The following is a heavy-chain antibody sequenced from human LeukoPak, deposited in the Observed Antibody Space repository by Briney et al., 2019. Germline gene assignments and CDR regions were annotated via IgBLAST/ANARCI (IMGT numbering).Heavy chain of an antibody. J-gene: IGHJ6*04. D-gene: IGHD6-13*01. CDR1: GFTFSSYW. V-gene: IGHV3-7*03. CDR2: IKQDGSEK. CDR3: ARDQGIAAAGTDGMDV. Sequence: PGGSLRLSCAASGFTFSSYWMSWVRQATGKGLEWVANIKQDGSEKYYVDSVKGRFTISRDNAENSLYLQMNSLRAEDTAVYYCARDQGIAAAGTDGMDVWGKGTTVTVSS.